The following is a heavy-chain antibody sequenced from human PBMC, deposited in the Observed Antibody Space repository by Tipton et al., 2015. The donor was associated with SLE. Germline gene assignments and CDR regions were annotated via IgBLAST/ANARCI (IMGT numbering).Heavy chain of an antibody. CDR1: GASIRSQY. D-gene: IGHD2-8*02. J-gene: IGHJ5*02. Sequence: GASIRSQYWGWIRQPPGKGLEWIGYIYHSGYSSTNYNPSLKSRVTLSVDTSKNQFFLKLNSVTAADTAVYYCARRGVVSRFDPWGQGTLVTVSS. CDR2: IYHSGYSST. CDR3: ARRGVVSRFDP. V-gene: IGHV4-59*08.